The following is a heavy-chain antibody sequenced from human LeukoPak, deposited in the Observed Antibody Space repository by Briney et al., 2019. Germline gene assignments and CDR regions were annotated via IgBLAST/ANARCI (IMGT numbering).Heavy chain of an antibody. Sequence: GGSLRLSCAASGFTFSSYAMSWVRQAPGKGLEWVSAISGSGGSTYYADSVKGRFTISRDNSKNTLYLQMNSLRAEDTAVYYCAKDSRGSYGNGYFDYWGQGTLVTVSS. CDR2: ISGSGGST. CDR3: AKDSRGSYGNGYFDY. V-gene: IGHV3-23*01. J-gene: IGHJ4*02. D-gene: IGHD1-26*01. CDR1: GFTFSSYA.